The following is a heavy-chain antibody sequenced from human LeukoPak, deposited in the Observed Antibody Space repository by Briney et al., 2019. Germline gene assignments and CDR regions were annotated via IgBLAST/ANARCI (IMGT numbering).Heavy chain of an antibody. CDR2: IYYSGST. CDR3: AGSLGYCTSNVCYLKY. V-gene: IGHV4-59*01. J-gene: IGHJ4*02. D-gene: IGHD2-8*01. Sequence: SETLSLTCTVSGGSISSYYWSWIRQPPGKGLEWIGYIYYSGSTNYNPSLKSRVTISVDTSKNQFSLKLSSVTAADTAVYYCAGSLGYCTSNVCYLKYWGQGTLVTVSS. CDR1: GGSISSYY.